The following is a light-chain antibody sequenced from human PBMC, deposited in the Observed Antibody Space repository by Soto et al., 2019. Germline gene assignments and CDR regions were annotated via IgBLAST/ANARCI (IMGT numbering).Light chain of an antibody. J-gene: IGKJ1*01. CDR1: QSISSW. CDR3: QHYNSYSEA. V-gene: IGKV1-5*01. CDR2: DAS. Sequence: DLQMTQFPFPLSASVGDRVTITFRASQSISSWLAWYQQKPGKAPKLLIYDASSLESGVPSRFSGSGSGTEFTLTISSLQPDDFATYYCQHYNSYSEAFGQGTKVDIK.